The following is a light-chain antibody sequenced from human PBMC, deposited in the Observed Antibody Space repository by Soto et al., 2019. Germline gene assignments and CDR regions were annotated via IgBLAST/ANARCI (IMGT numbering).Light chain of an antibody. Sequence: EIVLTQSPGALSLSPGEGATLSCRASQSVSSDYLAWYQQKPGQPPRLLIFGASSRAAGIPDRFSGSGSGTDFTLTISRLEPEDFAVYYCQHYGNSPPGFTFDPGTKVDIK. CDR2: GAS. J-gene: IGKJ3*01. CDR1: QSVSSDY. CDR3: QHYGNSPPGFT. V-gene: IGKV3-20*01.